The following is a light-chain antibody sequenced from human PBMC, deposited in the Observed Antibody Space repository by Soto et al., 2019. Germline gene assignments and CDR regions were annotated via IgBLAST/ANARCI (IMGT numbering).Light chain of an antibody. Sequence: QSALTQPASVSGSPGQSITISCTGTSSDVGAYNFVSWYQHHPGTAPKLMIYEVSNRPSGISNRFSGSKSGNTASLTISGLQVEDEAEYFCGSFTTSRIWVFGGGTKLTVL. V-gene: IGLV2-14*01. CDR3: GSFTTSRIWV. J-gene: IGLJ3*02. CDR1: SSDVGAYNF. CDR2: EVS.